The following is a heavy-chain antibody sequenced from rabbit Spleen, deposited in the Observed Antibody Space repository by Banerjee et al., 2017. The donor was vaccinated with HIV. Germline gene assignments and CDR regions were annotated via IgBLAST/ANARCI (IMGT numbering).Heavy chain of an antibody. CDR2: IDPVFGIT. Sequence: QLEESAGGLVQPGGSLKLSCKASGFTLSSYYMNWVRQAPGKGLEWIGYIDPVFGITYYANWVNGRFSISRENAQNTVFLQMTSLTAADTATYFCARESFSNWDLWGQGTLVTVS. D-gene: IGHD7-1*01. J-gene: IGHJ6*01. CDR3: ARESFSNWDL. V-gene: IGHV1S7*01. CDR1: GFTLSSYY.